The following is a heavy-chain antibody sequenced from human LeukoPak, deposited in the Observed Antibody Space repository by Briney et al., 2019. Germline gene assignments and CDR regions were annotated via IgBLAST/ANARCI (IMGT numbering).Heavy chain of an antibody. D-gene: IGHD3-22*01. Sequence: KPSETLSLTCTVSGGSISSSSYYWGWIRQPPGKGLEWIGSIYYSGSTYYNPSLKSRVTISVDTSKNQFSLTLSSVTAADTAVYYCARLQYYYDSNGYYSLYYLDYWGQGTVVTVSS. J-gene: IGHJ4*02. CDR3: ARLQYYYDSNGYYSLYYLDY. CDR1: GGSISSSSYY. V-gene: IGHV4-39*01. CDR2: IYYSGST.